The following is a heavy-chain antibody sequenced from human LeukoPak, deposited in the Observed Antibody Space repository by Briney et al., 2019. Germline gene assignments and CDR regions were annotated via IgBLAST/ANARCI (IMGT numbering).Heavy chain of an antibody. CDR2: IDWDDEE. J-gene: IGHJ4*02. CDR1: GFSLSTRGMC. Sequence: RKSGPTLVNPTQTLTLTCTFSGFSLSTRGMCVSWIRQPPGKPLEWLARIDWDDEEYYSTSLKTRLTISKDTSKNQVVLTMTNMDPVDTATYYCARIRVTGSYRVYSDYWGQGTLVTVSS. V-gene: IGHV2-70*11. CDR3: ARIRVTGSYRVYSDY. D-gene: IGHD1-26*01.